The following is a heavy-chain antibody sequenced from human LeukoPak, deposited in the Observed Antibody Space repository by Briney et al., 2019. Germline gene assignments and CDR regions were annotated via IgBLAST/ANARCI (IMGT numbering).Heavy chain of an antibody. Sequence: PSETLSLTCTVSGGSISSYYWSWIRQPPGKGLEWIGYIYYSGSTNYNPSLKSRVTISVDTSKNQFSLKLSSVTAADTAVYYRARGYCSSTSCYRWFDPWGQGTLVTVSS. J-gene: IGHJ5*02. CDR1: GGSISSYY. CDR2: IYYSGST. CDR3: ARGYCSSTSCYRWFDP. D-gene: IGHD2-2*02. V-gene: IGHV4-59*01.